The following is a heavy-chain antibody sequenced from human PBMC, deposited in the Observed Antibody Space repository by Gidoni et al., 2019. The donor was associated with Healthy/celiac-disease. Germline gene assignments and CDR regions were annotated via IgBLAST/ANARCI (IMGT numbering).Heavy chain of an antibody. Sequence: QVQLQESGPGLVKPSETLSLTCTVPGGSISSYYWSWIRQPPGKGLEWIGYIYYSGSTNYNPSLKSRVTISVDTSKNQFSLKLSSVTAADTAVYYCARGGKGGFFDYWGQGTLVTVSS. D-gene: IGHD3-16*01. CDR1: GGSISSYY. J-gene: IGHJ4*02. V-gene: IGHV4-59*01. CDR2: IYYSGST. CDR3: ARGGKGGFFDY.